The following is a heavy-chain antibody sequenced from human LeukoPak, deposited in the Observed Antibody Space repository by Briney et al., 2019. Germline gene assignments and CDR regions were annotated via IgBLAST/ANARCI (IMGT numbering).Heavy chain of an antibody. CDR1: GFTFSSYA. CDR2: ISVGGSGT. CDR3: AKVAVAPFDY. D-gene: IGHD6-19*01. J-gene: IGHJ4*02. V-gene: IGHV3-23*01. Sequence: GGSLRLSCAASGFTFSSYAMTWVRQAPGKGLEWVSAISVGGSGTYYADSVKGRFTISRDNSKNTLYLQMNSLRAEDTAVYYCAKVAVAPFDYWGQGTLVTVSS.